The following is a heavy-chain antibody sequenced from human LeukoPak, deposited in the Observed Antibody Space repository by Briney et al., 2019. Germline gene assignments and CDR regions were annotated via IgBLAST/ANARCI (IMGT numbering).Heavy chain of an antibody. V-gene: IGHV4-39*07. CDR3: ASGGGGWELLFDY. CDR2: IYYSGST. CDR1: GGSISSSSYY. D-gene: IGHD1-26*01. Sequence: PSETLSLTCTVSGGSISSSSYYWGWIRQPPGKGLEWIGSIYYSGSTYYNPSLKSRVTISVDTSKNQFSLKLSSVTAADTAVYYCASGGGGWELLFDYWGQGTLVTVSS. J-gene: IGHJ4*02.